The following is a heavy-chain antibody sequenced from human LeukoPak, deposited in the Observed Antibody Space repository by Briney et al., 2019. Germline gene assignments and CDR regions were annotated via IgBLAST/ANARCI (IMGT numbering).Heavy chain of an antibody. CDR2: ISSSGSTI. D-gene: IGHD6-13*01. J-gene: IGHJ3*02. Sequence: QPGGSLRLSCAASGFTFSSYEMNWVRQAPGKGLEWVSYISSSGSTIYYADSVKGRFTISRDNAKNSLYLQMNCLRAEDTAVYYCARGMFSSSSSWDDAFDIWGQGTMVTVSS. CDR1: GFTFSSYE. V-gene: IGHV3-48*03. CDR3: ARGMFSSSSSWDDAFDI.